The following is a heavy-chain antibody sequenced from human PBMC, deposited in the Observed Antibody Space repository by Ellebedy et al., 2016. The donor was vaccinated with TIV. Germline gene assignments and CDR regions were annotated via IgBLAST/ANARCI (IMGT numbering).Heavy chain of an antibody. V-gene: IGHV1-2*02. D-gene: IGHD1-7*01. CDR3: ARGGRPRGGGITGTTGVYY. CDR1: GYTFSYFY. CDR2: INPNSGGT. Sequence: AASVKVSCKASGYTFSYFYMHWVRQAPGQGLEWMGWINPNSGGTNYAQKFQGRVTMTRDTSISTAYMELSRLRSDDTAVYYCARGGRPRGGGITGTTGVYYWGQGTLVTVSS. J-gene: IGHJ4*02.